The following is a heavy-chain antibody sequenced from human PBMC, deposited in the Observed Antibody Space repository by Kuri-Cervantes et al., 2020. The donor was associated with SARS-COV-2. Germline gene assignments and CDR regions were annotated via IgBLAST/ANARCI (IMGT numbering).Heavy chain of an antibody. J-gene: IGHJ5*02. D-gene: IGHD3-10*01. CDR2: IVVGSGNT. Sequence: SVKVSCKASGSTFSGSAIQWVRQARGQRLEWIGWIVVGSGNTDYAREFQKRVTITRDMSTTTVYMELSGLRSDDTAMYYCAPFYYRSINNWSDPWGQGTQVTVSS. CDR1: GSTFSGSA. CDR3: APFYYRSINNWSDP. V-gene: IGHV1-58*02.